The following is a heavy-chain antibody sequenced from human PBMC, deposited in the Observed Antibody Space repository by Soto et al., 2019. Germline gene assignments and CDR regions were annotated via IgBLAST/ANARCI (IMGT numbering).Heavy chain of an antibody. Sequence: SGGSLRLSCAASGFTFSSYWMHWVRQAPGKGLVWVSRINSDGSSTSYADSVKGRFTISRDNAKNTLYLQMNSLRAEDTAVYYCARLYYYGSGGMDVWGKGTTVTVSS. D-gene: IGHD3-10*01. CDR2: INSDGSST. V-gene: IGHV3-74*01. CDR1: GFTFSSYW. J-gene: IGHJ6*04. CDR3: ARLYYYGSGGMDV.